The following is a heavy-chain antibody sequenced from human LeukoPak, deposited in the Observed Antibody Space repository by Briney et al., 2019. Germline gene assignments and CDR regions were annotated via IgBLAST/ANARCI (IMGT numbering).Heavy chain of an antibody. D-gene: IGHD1-26*01. Sequence: SETLSLTCAVYGGSFSGYYWSWIRQPPGKGLEWIGEINHSGSTNYNPSLKSRVTISVDTSKNQFSLKLSSVTAADTAVYYCARVRYGGVPDYWGQGTLVTVSS. J-gene: IGHJ4*02. CDR2: INHSGST. CDR1: GGSFSGYY. V-gene: IGHV4-34*01. CDR3: ARVRYGGVPDY.